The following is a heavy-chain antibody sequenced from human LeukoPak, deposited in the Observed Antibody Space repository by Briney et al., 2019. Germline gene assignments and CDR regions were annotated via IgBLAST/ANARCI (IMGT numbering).Heavy chain of an antibody. V-gene: IGHV4-59*01. CDR1: GGSISGYY. D-gene: IGHD5-12*01. J-gene: IGHJ4*02. CDR3: ARGRGYSGYTYEY. CDR2: IYYTGST. Sequence: PSETLPLACTVSGGSISGYYWSWIRQSPGKGLDWIGYIYYTGSTNYNPSLKSRVTISIDTSENQFSLKLTSVTSADTAVFYCARGRGYSGYTYEYWGQGTLVTVSS.